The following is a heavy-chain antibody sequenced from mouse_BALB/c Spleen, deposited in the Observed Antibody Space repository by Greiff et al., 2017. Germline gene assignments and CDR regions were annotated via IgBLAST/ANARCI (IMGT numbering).Heavy chain of an antibody. Sequence: QVQLQQSGAELARPGASVKLSCKASGYTFTDYYINWVKQRTGQGLEWIGEIYPGSGNTYYNEKFKGKATLTADKSSSTAYMQLSSLTSEDSAVYFCARLLRRWYFDVWGAGTTVTVSS. D-gene: IGHD1-1*01. CDR1: GYTFTDYY. J-gene: IGHJ1*01. CDR3: ARLLRRWYFDV. CDR2: IYPGSGNT. V-gene: IGHV1-77*01.